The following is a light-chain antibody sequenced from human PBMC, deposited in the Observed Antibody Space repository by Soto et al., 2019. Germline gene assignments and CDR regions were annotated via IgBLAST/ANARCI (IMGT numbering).Light chain of an antibody. Sequence: EVVLTQSPATLSVSPGERATLSCRASQTVGTNLAWYRQRPGQAPRLLIYGASTRATGIPARFSGSGSGSEFTLTISSLQSDDFAVYYCQQYNKWPPFTFGPGTRVDNK. CDR1: QTVGTN. V-gene: IGKV3-15*01. J-gene: IGKJ3*01. CDR2: GAS. CDR3: QQYNKWPPFT.